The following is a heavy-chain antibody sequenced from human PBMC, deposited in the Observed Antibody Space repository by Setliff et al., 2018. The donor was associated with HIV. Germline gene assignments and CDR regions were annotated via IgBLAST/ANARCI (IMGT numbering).Heavy chain of an antibody. V-gene: IGHV4-61*02. J-gene: IGHJ4*02. CDR2: IYTSGST. D-gene: IGHD1-26*01. Sequence: SETLSLTCTVSGGSISSGSYYWSWIRQPAGKGLEWIGRIYTSGSTNYNPSLKSRVTISVDTSKNQFSLKLSSVTAADTAVYYCARGEGWPYYVDYWGQGTLVTVSS. CDR3: ARGEGWPYYVDY. CDR1: GGSISSGSYY.